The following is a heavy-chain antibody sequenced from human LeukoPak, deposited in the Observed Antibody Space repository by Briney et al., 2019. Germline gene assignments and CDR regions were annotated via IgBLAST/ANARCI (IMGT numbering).Heavy chain of an antibody. CDR2: ISWNSGSI. Sequence: PGRSLRLSCAASGFTFDDYAMHWVRQAPGKGLEWVSGISWNSGSIGYADSVKGRFTISRDNAKNSLYLQMNSLRAEDTALYYCAKGPFVSSSGLASAFDYWGQGALVTVSS. V-gene: IGHV3-9*01. D-gene: IGHD3-22*01. CDR1: GFTFDDYA. CDR3: AKGPFVSSSGLASAFDY. J-gene: IGHJ4*02.